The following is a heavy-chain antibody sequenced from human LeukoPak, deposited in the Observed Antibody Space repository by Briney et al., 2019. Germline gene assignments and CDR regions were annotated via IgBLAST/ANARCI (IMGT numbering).Heavy chain of an antibody. CDR3: AREITMVRGAPWFDP. CDR2: IYHSGST. D-gene: IGHD3-10*01. CDR1: GGSISSGGYS. J-gene: IGHJ5*02. Sequence: SETLSLTCAVSGGSISSGGYSWSWIRQPPGKGPEWIGYIYHSGSTYYNPSLKSRVTISVDRSKNQFSLKLSSVTAADTAVYYCAREITMVRGAPWFDPWGQGTLVTVSS. V-gene: IGHV4-30-2*01.